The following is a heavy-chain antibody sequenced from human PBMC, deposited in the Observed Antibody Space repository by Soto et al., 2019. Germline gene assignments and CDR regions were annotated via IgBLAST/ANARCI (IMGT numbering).Heavy chain of an antibody. CDR2: ISYDGRNK. V-gene: IGHV3-30*03. Sequence: QVQLVESGGGVVQPGRSLRLSCAASGFTFSSYGMHWVRQAPGKGLEWVAVISYDGRNKYYAESVKGRFTISRDNSKNTLYLQMNSLRAEDTAVYYCATTTVTTGYWGQGTLVTVSS. CDR3: ATTTVTTGY. CDR1: GFTFSSYG. D-gene: IGHD4-17*01. J-gene: IGHJ4*02.